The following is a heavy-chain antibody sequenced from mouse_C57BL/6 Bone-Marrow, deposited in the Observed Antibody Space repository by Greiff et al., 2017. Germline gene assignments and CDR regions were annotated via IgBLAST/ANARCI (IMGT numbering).Heavy chain of an antibody. CDR1: GFSLTSYA. V-gene: IGHV2-9-1*01. D-gene: IGHD2-4*01. Sequence: VKLMESGPGLVAPSQSLSITCTVSGFSLTSYAISWVRQPPGKGLEWLGVIWTGGGTNYNSALKSRLSISKDNSKSQVFLKMNSLQTDDTARYYCARYYDYDVGAMDYWGQGTSVTVSS. CDR2: IWTGGGT. J-gene: IGHJ4*01. CDR3: ARYYDYDVGAMDY.